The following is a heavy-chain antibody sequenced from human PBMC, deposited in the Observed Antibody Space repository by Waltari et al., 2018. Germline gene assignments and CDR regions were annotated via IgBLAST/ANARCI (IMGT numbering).Heavy chain of an antibody. D-gene: IGHD3-3*01. Sequence: QVQLVQSGAEVLKPVASVKVSCQASGYTFINYEINWVRQAAGQGFEWMGWVNSDSGATAYAQKFQGRITMTWDTSICTDYMERSNLRSYDTAVLYCARGRDVFANFDYNWFDPWGQGTLVTVSS. J-gene: IGHJ5*02. CDR1: GYTFINYE. V-gene: IGHV1-8*02. CDR3: ARGRDVFANFDYNWFDP. CDR2: VNSDSGAT.